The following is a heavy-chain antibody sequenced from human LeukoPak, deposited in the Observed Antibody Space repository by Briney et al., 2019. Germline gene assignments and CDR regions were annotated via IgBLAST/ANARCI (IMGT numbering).Heavy chain of an antibody. D-gene: IGHD6-6*01. CDR1: GFTFSDYY. V-gene: IGHV3-30*03. Sequence: GGSLRLSCAASGFTFSDYYMSWIRQAPGKGLEWVAVISYDGSNKYYADSVKGRFTISRDNSKNTLYLQMNSLRAEDTAVYYCARIGYSSSSFDYWGQGTLVTVSS. CDR3: ARIGYSSSSFDY. CDR2: ISYDGSNK. J-gene: IGHJ4*02.